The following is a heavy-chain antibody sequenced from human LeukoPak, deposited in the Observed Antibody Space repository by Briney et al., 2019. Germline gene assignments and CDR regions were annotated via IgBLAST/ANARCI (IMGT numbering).Heavy chain of an antibody. D-gene: IGHD1-1*01. Sequence: ASVRVSCKASGYTFTIYYMHGVPQAPGQGLEWMGVINPSGGSTSYAQKFQGRVTMTRDTSTSTVYMELSSLRSEDTAVYYCARVRLLEFGADGMDVWGQGTTVTVSS. CDR3: ARVRLLEFGADGMDV. J-gene: IGHJ6*02. CDR1: GYTFTIYY. V-gene: IGHV1-46*01. CDR2: INPSGGST.